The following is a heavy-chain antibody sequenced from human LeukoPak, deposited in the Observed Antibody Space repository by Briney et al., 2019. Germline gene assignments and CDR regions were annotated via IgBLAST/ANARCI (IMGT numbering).Heavy chain of an antibody. CDR1: GYTFTSYA. J-gene: IGHJ4*02. Sequence: AASVKVSCKASGYTFTSYAMNWVRQAPGQGLEWMGWINTNTGNPTYAQGFTGRFVFSLDTSVSTAYLQISSLKAEDTAVYYCARDSRSSGWYDPPLLGYWGQGTLVTVSS. V-gene: IGHV7-4-1*02. CDR3: ARDSRSSGWYDPPLLGY. D-gene: IGHD6-19*01. CDR2: INTNTGNP.